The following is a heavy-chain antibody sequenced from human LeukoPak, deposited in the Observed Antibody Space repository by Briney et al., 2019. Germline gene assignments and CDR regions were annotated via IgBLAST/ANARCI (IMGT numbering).Heavy chain of an antibody. V-gene: IGHV3-74*01. CDR2: INSDGSST. CDR1: GFTFSSYW. J-gene: IGHJ4*02. D-gene: IGHD2-15*01. Sequence: GGSLRLSCAASGFTFSSYWMHWVRQAPGKGLVWVSRINSDGSSTSYADSVKGRFTISRDNAKNTLYLQMNSLRAEDTAVYYCAREYCSGGSCYPFDYWGQGTLVTVSS. CDR3: AREYCSGGSCYPFDY.